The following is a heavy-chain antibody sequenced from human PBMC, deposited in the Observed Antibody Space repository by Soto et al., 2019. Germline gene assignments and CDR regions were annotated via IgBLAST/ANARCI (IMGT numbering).Heavy chain of an antibody. Sequence: GGSLRLFCAASGFTFDDYGMSWVRQAPGKGLEWVSVISYDGSSKDYADSVKGRFTISRDNSKNTLYLQMNSLRAEDTAVYYCASAPLLLRYFDWSFDYWGQGTLVTVSS. CDR2: ISYDGSSK. CDR3: ASAPLLLRYFDWSFDY. V-gene: IGHV3-30-3*01. CDR1: GFTFDDYG. J-gene: IGHJ4*02. D-gene: IGHD3-9*01.